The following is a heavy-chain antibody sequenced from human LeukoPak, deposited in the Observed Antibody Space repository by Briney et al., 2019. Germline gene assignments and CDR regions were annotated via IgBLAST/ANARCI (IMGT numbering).Heavy chain of an antibody. CDR1: GGSISSYY. J-gene: IGHJ4*02. V-gene: IGHV4-59*08. D-gene: IGHD5-18*01. CDR3: ARLSREDTAMVAPYFDY. CDR2: IYYSGST. Sequence: PSETLSLTCTVSGGSISSYYWSWIRQPPGKGLEWIGYIYYSGSTNYNPSLKSRVTISVDTSKNQFSLKLSSVTAADTAVYYCARLSREDTAMVAPYFDYWGQGTLVTVSS.